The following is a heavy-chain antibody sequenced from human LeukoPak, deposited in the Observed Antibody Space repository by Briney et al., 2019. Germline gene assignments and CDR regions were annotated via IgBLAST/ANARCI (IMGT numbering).Heavy chain of an antibody. CDR2: ISSGSRTI. CDR3: ARESITGDRDFDY. V-gene: IGHV3-48*01. CDR1: GFSFSSYS. J-gene: IGHJ4*02. Sequence: GGSLRLSXAASGFSFSSYSMNWVRQAPGRGLEWISYISSGSRTIFYADSVKGRFTISRDNAKNSLYLLMNSLRADDTAVYYCARESITGDRDFDYWGQGTLITVSS. D-gene: IGHD7-27*01.